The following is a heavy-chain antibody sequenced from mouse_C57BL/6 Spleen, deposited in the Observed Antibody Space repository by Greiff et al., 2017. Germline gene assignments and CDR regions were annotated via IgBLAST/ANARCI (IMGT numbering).Heavy chain of an antibody. CDR3: AREGVIYYCNVSYWYFDV. V-gene: IGHV1-81*01. D-gene: IGHD2-1*01. Sequence: VQGVESGAELARPGASVKLSCKASGYTFTSYGISWVKQRTGQGLEWIGEIYPRSGNTYYNEKFKGKATLTADKSSSTAYMELRSLTSEDSAVYFCAREGVIYYCNVSYWYFDVWGTGTTVTVSS. J-gene: IGHJ1*03. CDR2: IYPRSGNT. CDR1: GYTFTSYG.